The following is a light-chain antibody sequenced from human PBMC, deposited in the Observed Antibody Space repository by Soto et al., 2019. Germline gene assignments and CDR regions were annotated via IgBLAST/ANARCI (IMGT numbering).Light chain of an antibody. V-gene: IGLV2-14*01. CDR1: SSDVGTYNY. Sequence: QSALTRPASVSGSPGQSITISCTGTSSDVGTYNYVSWYQQYPGKAPKLMIYDVTIRPSGVSNRFSGSKSGNTASLTISGLQAEDEADYYCNSYTSSQTGVFGTGTKLTVL. CDR2: DVT. J-gene: IGLJ1*01. CDR3: NSYTSSQTGV.